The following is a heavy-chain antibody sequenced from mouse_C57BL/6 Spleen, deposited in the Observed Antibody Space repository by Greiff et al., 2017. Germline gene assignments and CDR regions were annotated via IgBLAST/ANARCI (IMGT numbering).Heavy chain of an antibody. V-gene: IGHV1-4*01. Sequence: QVQLQQSGAELARPGASVKMSCKASGYTFTSYTMPWVKQRPGQGLEWIGYINPSSGYTKYNQKFKDKATLTADKSSSTAYMQLSSLTSEDSAVYYCEREAYGRDYWGQGTTLTVSS. CDR3: EREAYGRDY. CDR1: GYTFTSYT. CDR2: INPSSGYT. J-gene: IGHJ2*01. D-gene: IGHD1-1*01.